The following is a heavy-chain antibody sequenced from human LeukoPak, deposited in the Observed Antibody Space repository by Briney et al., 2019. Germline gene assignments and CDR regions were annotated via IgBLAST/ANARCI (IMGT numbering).Heavy chain of an antibody. CDR2: MDQDGTEK. J-gene: IGHJ3*02. CDR3: ARDRGYSTFDI. Sequence: GGSLRLSCAASGFTFSTYWMSWVRQAPGKGLEWVANMDQDGTEKNYVDSVKGRFTISRDNAKNLLYVQMDSLRAEDTAVYYCARDRGYSTFDIWGQGTMVTVSS. D-gene: IGHD5-18*01. V-gene: IGHV3-7*05. CDR1: GFTFSTYW.